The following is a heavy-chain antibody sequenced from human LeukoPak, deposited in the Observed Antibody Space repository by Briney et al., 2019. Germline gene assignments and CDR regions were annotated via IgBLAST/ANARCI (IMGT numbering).Heavy chain of an antibody. V-gene: IGHV4-34*01. CDR1: GGSFSGYY. J-gene: IGHJ5*02. D-gene: IGHD2-2*01. CDR3: ARGRPYCSSTSCRYNWFDP. CDR2: INHSGST. Sequence: PSETLSLTCAVYGGSFSGYYWSWIRQPPGKGLEWIGEINHSGSTNYNPSLKSRVTISVDTSKNQFSLKLSSVTAADTAVYYCARGRPYCSSTSCRYNWFDPWGQGTLVTVSS.